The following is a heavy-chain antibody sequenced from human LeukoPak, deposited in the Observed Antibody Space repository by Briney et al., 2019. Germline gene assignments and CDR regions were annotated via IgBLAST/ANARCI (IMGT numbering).Heavy chain of an antibody. V-gene: IGHV3-7*01. J-gene: IGHJ4*02. CDR1: GFTFSSYT. Sequence: PGRSLRLSCAASGFTFSSYTIHWVRQAPGKGLEWVASIKHDGSEKYYVDSVRGRFTISRDNTMNSLYLQMSSLRAEDTAVYYCATDRGWRTSGYYLYYFEYWGQGTLVTYSS. D-gene: IGHD3-3*01. CDR2: IKHDGSEK. CDR3: ATDRGWRTSGYYLYYFEY.